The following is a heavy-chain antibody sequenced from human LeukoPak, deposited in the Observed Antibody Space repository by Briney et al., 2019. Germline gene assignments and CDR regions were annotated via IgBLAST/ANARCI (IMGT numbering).Heavy chain of an antibody. J-gene: IGHJ4*02. CDR1: GFTVSDNY. Sequence: GGSLRLSCAASGFTVSDNYMSWFRQAPGKGLKWLSVLDSGGSAIYADSVRGRFTISRDNSKNTLHLQMDSLTIEDSALYYCARDHVVASGAVAYWGQGTLVTVSS. CDR3: ARDHVVASGAVAY. D-gene: IGHD2-15*01. CDR2: LDSGGSA. V-gene: IGHV3-53*01.